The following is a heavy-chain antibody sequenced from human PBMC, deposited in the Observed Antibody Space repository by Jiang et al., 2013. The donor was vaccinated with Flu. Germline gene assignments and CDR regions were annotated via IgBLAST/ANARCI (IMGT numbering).Heavy chain of an antibody. D-gene: IGHD5-12*01. CDR1: FTDYN. CDR2: VDPEDGKP. V-gene: IGHV1-69-2*01. CDR3: ATDQKVSDIEATGPYNYYYMAF. J-gene: IGHJ6*03. Sequence: FTDYNMHWVQQVPGKGLEWMGLVDPEDGKPVYAERFQGRVILTADTSTDTAYMELSSLRSEDTAVYYCATDQKVSDIEATGPYNYYYMAFWGKGTTVIVSS.